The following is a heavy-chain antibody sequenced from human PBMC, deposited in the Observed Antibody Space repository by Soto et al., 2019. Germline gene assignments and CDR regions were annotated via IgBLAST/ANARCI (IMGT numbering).Heavy chain of an antibody. V-gene: IGHV1-8*01. CDR3: ARTAEWVARLFSAPGGMDV. J-gene: IGHJ6*02. CDR1: GYTFTSYD. Sequence: GASVKVSCKASGYTFTSYDINWVRQATGQGLEWMGWMNPNSGNTGYAQKFQGRVTMTRNTSISTAYMELRSLRSDDTAVYYCARTAEWVARLFSAPGGMDVWGQGTTVTVSS. D-gene: IGHD5-12*01. CDR2: MNPNSGNT.